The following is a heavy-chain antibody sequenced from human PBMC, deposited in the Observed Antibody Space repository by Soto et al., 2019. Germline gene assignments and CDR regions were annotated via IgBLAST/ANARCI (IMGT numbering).Heavy chain of an antibody. Sequence: SETLSLTCTVSGGSISSYYWSWIRQPPGKGLEWIGYIYYSGSTNYNPSLKSRVTISVDTSKNQFSLKLSSVTAADTAVYYCARVALRSRFDYWGQGTLVTVSS. CDR3: ARVALRSRFDY. CDR2: IYYSGST. J-gene: IGHJ4*02. V-gene: IGHV4-59*01. CDR1: GGSISSYY.